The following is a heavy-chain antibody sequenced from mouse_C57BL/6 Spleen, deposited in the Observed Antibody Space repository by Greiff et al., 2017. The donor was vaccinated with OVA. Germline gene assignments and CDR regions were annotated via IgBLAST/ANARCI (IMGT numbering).Heavy chain of an antibody. CDR2: ISSGGDYI. D-gene: IGHD1-1*01. J-gene: IGHJ1*03. CDR3: TRDLAYYGSSYWYFYV. V-gene: IGHV5-9-1*02. Sequence: EVKVVESGEGLVKPGGSLKLSCAASGFTFSSYAMSWVRQTPEKRLEWVAYISSGGDYIYYADTVKGRFTISRDNARSTLYLQMSSLKSEDTAMYYCTRDLAYYGSSYWYFYVWGTGTPVTASS. CDR1: GFTFSSYA.